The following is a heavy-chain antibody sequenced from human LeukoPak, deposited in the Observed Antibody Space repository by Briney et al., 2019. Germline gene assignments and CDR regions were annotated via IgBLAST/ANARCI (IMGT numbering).Heavy chain of an antibody. V-gene: IGHV4-59*08. CDR1: GGSISSYY. J-gene: IGHJ6*02. CDR2: IYYSGST. D-gene: IGHD6-6*01. CDR3: ARRVVLYGMDV. Sequence: SETLSLTCTVSGGSISSYYWSWIRQPPGKGLEWIGYIYYSGSTNYNPSLKSRVTISVDTSKNQFSLKLSSVTAADTAVYYCARRVVLYGMDVWGQGTTVTVSS.